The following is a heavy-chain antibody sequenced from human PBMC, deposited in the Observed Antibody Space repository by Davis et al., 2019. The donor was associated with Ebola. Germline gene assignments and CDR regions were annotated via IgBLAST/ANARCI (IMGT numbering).Heavy chain of an antibody. CDR2: IKQDGSEK. Sequence: GESLKISCVASGFAFTSNAMSWVRQAPGKGLEWVANIKQDGSEKYYVDSVKGRFTISRDNAKNSLYLQMNRLRAEETAVYYCARDGQLWLRDLLYLDYYGMDVWGQGTTVTVSS. V-gene: IGHV3-7*01. CDR1: GFAFTSNA. CDR3: ARDGQLWLRDLLYLDYYGMDV. D-gene: IGHD5-18*01. J-gene: IGHJ6*02.